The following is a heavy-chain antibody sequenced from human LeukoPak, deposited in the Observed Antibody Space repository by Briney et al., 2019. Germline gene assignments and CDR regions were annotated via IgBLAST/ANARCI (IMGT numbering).Heavy chain of an antibody. CDR3: ARPYGSGSYYNP. D-gene: IGHD3-10*01. Sequence: PSETLSLTCTVSGYSISSGYYWGWIRQPPGKGLEWIGNIYHSGSTYYNPSLKSRVTISVDTSKNQFSLKLSSVTAADTAVYYCARPYGSGSYYNPWGQGTLVTVSS. V-gene: IGHV4-38-2*02. J-gene: IGHJ5*02. CDR2: IYHSGST. CDR1: GYSISSGYY.